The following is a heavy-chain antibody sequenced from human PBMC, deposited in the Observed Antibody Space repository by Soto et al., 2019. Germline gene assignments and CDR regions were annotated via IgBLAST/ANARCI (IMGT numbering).Heavy chain of an antibody. Sequence: GDSVKVSCKASGFTFTSSAVQWVRQARGQRLEWIGWIVVGSGNTNYAQKFQERVTITRDMSTSTAYMELSSLRSEDTAVYYCAADAPAGSSGYYLQFDYWGQGTLVTVYS. CDR3: AADAPAGSSGYYLQFDY. V-gene: IGHV1-58*01. D-gene: IGHD3-22*01. CDR1: GFTFTSSA. J-gene: IGHJ4*02. CDR2: IVVGSGNT.